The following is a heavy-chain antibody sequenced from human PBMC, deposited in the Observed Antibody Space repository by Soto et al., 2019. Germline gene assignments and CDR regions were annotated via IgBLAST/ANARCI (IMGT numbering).Heavy chain of an antibody. Sequence: ASVKVSCKASGYTFTGYYMHWVRQAPGQGLEWMGWINPNSGGTNYAQKFQGWVTMTRDTSISTAYMELSRLRSDDTAVYYCARVVTGERDYFDYWGQGTLVTVSS. CDR1: GYTFTGYY. V-gene: IGHV1-2*04. D-gene: IGHD3-16*01. CDR2: INPNSGGT. J-gene: IGHJ4*02. CDR3: ARVVTGERDYFDY.